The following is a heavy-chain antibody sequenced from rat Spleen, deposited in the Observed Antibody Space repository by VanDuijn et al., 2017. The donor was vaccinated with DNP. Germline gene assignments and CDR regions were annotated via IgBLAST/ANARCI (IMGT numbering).Heavy chain of an antibody. D-gene: IGHD1-12*02. J-gene: IGHJ4*01. Sequence: QVQLKESGPGLVQPSQTLSLTCTVSGFSLTRYGVSWFRQPPGKGLEWIGAIWSGGSTDYNSALNSRLSISRDTSKNQVFLKMNSLQTDDTGTYYCTRDQDYYYDGGYYPTMDAWGQGTSVTVSS. V-gene: IGHV2-4*01. CDR2: IWSGGST. CDR3: TRDQDYYYDGGYYPTMDA. CDR1: GFSLTRYG.